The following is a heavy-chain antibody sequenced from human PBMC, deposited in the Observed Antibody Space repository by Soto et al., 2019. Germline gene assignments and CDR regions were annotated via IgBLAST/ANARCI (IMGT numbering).Heavy chain of an antibody. CDR1: GGSFSGYY. V-gene: IGHV4-34*01. D-gene: IGHD6-25*01. CDR2: INHSGST. Sequence: SETLSLTCAVYGGSFSGYYWSWIRQPPGKGLEWIGEINHSGSTNYNPSLKSRVTISVDTSKNQFSLKLSSVTAADTAVYYCASSAHKWRDPWGKGTRVTV. CDR3: ASSAHKWRDP. J-gene: IGHJ5*02.